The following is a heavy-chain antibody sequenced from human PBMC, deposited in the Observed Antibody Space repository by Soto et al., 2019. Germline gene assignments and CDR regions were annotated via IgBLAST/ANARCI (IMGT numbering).Heavy chain of an antibody. Sequence: PGGSLRLSCAASGFTFITYWMHWVRQAPGKGLVWVSRINSDGSSTIYAGSVKGRFTISRDNAKNTLYLQMNSLRAEDTAVYYCARTAPYSSIRSPYYGMDVWGQGTTVTVS. CDR3: ARTAPYSSIRSPYYGMDV. CDR2: INSDGSST. V-gene: IGHV3-74*01. CDR1: GFTFITYW. D-gene: IGHD6-13*01. J-gene: IGHJ6*02.